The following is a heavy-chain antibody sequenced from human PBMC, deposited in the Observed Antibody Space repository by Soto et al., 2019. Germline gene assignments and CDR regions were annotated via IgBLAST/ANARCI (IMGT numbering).Heavy chain of an antibody. CDR2: IIPILGIA. D-gene: IGHD2-15*01. CDR1: GGTFSSYT. Sequence: QVQLVQSGAEVKKPGSSVKVSCKASGGTFSSYTISWVRQAPGQGLEWMGRIIPILGIANYAQKFQGRVTITADKSTSTAYMELSSLRSEDMAVYHCARGLASGGYCSGGRCSPGGDYWGQGTLVTVSS. J-gene: IGHJ4*02. CDR3: ARGLASGGYCSGGRCSPGGDY. V-gene: IGHV1-69*02.